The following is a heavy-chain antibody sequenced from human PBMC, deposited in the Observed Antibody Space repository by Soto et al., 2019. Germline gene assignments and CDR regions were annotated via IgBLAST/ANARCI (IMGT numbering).Heavy chain of an antibody. J-gene: IGHJ6*02. CDR1: GGSISSGGYY. CDR2: IYYSGST. D-gene: IGHD2-2*01. Sequence: SETLSLTCTVSGGSISSGGYYWSWIRQHPGKGLEWIGYIYYSGSTYYNPSLKSRVTISVDTSKNQFSLKRSSVTAADTAVYYCARDRPPRGDCSSTSCPYGMDVWGQGTTVTVSS. CDR3: ARDRPPRGDCSSTSCPYGMDV. V-gene: IGHV4-31*03.